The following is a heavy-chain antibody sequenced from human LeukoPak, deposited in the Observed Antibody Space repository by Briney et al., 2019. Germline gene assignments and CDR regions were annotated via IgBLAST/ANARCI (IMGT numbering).Heavy chain of an antibody. CDR3: AKVVHSSGGIYPSSEY. CDR1: GFTFSNYE. CDR2: INSDGSTI. V-gene: IGHV3-48*03. Sequence: GGSLRLSCAASGFTFSNYEMNWVRQAPGKGLEWVSYINSDGSTIYYADSVKGRFTMSRDNAKNSLYLQMNSLRAEDTAVYYCAKVVHSSGGIYPSSEYWGQGTLVTVSS. J-gene: IGHJ4*02. D-gene: IGHD4-23*01.